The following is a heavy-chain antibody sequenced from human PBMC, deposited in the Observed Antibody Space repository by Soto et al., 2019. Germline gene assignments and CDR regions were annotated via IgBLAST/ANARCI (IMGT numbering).Heavy chain of an antibody. J-gene: IGHJ4*02. CDR1: GFTFSSYA. V-gene: IGHV3-23*01. Sequence: VSLQLSCAASGFTFSSYAMSWVRQAPGKGLEWVSAISGSGGSTYYADSVKGRFTISRDNSKNTLYLQMNSLRAEDTAVYYCAKVKIAARYFDYWGQGTLVTVSS. CDR2: ISGSGGST. CDR3: AKVKIAARYFDY. D-gene: IGHD6-6*01.